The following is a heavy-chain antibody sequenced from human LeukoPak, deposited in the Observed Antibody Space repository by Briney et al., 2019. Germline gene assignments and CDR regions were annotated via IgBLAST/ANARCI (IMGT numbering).Heavy chain of an antibody. D-gene: IGHD6-13*01. J-gene: IGHJ4*02. Sequence: GRSLRLSCAASGFTFSSYGMHWVRHAPGKGLEWVAVISYDGSNKYYADSVKGRFTISRDNSKNTLYLQMNSLRAEDTAVYYCAKSSSAADDYWGQGTLVTVSS. CDR2: ISYDGSNK. V-gene: IGHV3-30*18. CDR1: GFTFSSYG. CDR3: AKSSSAADDY.